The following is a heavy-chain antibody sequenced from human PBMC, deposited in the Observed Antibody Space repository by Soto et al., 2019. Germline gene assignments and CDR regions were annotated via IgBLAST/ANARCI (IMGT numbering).Heavy chain of an antibody. V-gene: IGHV3-23*01. CDR3: AKSPFRRYCSGGSCYSEFDY. CDR1: GFTFSSYA. J-gene: IGHJ4*02. CDR2: ISGSGGST. Sequence: PGGSLRLSCAASGFTFSSYAMSWVRQAPGKGLEWVSAISGSGGSTYYADSVKGRFTISRDNSKNTLYLQMNSLRAEDTAVYYCAKSPFRRYCSGGSCYSEFDYWGQGTLVTVSS. D-gene: IGHD2-15*01.